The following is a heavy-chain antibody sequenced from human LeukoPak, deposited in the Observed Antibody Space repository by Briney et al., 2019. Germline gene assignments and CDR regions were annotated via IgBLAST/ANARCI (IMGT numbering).Heavy chain of an antibody. CDR2: IKSDGSST. J-gene: IGHJ4*02. CDR1: GFTFSNYW. D-gene: IGHD4-17*01. Sequence: GGSLRLSCAASGFTFSNYWMHWVRQAPGKGLVWVSRIKSDGSSTSYADSVKGRFTISRDNTKNTLYLQMNNLRAEDTAVYYCAPYYTVTTGYWGQGTLVTVSP. CDR3: APYYTVTTGY. V-gene: IGHV3-74*01.